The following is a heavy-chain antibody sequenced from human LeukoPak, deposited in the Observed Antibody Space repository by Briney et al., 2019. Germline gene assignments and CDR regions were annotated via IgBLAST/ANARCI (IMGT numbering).Heavy chain of an antibody. D-gene: IGHD3-22*01. V-gene: IGHV4-39*01. CDR3: AKPYYYDSSGHFDL. CDR1: GGSISSRNYY. Sequence: SETLSLTCSVSGGSISSRNYYWGWIRQPPGTGLEWIGSIHYSGSTYYNPSLKSRVTISVDTSKNQFSLKLSSVTATDTAVYYCAKPYYYDSSGHFDLWGRGTLVTVSS. CDR2: IHYSGST. J-gene: IGHJ2*01.